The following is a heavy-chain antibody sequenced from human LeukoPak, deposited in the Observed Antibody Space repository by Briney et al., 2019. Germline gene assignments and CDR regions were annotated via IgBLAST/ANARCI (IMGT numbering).Heavy chain of an antibody. V-gene: IGHV4-34*01. J-gene: IGHJ6*03. CDR1: GGSLNVNY. D-gene: IGHD2-15*01. CDR2: GDHSGGT. CDR3: ASPAAAPPYYYMGV. Sequence: PSETLSLTCAVYGGSLNVNYWSWIRQPPGKGLEWIGEGDHSGGTKYNPSLKSRVTISADSSKNQSSLKLSSVTAADTAVYYCASPAAAPPYYYMGVWGTGTTVIVSS.